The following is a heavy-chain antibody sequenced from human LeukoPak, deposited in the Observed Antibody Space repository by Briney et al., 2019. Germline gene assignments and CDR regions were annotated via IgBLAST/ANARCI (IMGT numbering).Heavy chain of an antibody. J-gene: IGHJ6*03. Sequence: PGGSLRLSCAASGFTFDDYGMSWVRQAPGKGLEWVANIKQDGSEKYYVDSVKGRFTISRDNAKNSLYLQMNSLRAEDTAVYYCARADSSIAARLSRSSIFNYYYYMDVWGKGTTVTVSS. D-gene: IGHD6-6*01. V-gene: IGHV3-7*01. CDR2: IKQDGSEK. CDR1: GFTFDDYG. CDR3: ARADSSIAARLSRSSIFNYYYYMDV.